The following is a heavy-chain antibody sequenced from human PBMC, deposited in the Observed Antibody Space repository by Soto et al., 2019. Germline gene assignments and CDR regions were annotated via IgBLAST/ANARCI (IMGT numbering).Heavy chain of an antibody. D-gene: IGHD1-1*01. J-gene: IGHJ4*02. Sequence: QVQLQESGPGLVKPSQTLSLTCTVSGGSISSGGTGSYWTWIRQLPGKGLAWIGYFYYTGNTYYTPSLKSRPTISIDTSENQFALKLTSVTAADTAVYFCASGHDAYKVRYWGQGTLVTVSS. CDR3: ASGHDAYKVRY. V-gene: IGHV4-31*03. CDR1: GGSISSGGTGSY. CDR2: FYYTGNT.